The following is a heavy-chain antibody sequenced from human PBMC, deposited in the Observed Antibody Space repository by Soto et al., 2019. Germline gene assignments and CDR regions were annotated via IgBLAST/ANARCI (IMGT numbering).Heavy chain of an antibody. CDR1: GFTFSSYS. J-gene: IGHJ6*02. Sequence: EVQLVESGGGLVQPGGSLRLSCAASGFTFSSYSMNWVRQAPGKGLEWVSYISSSSSSIYYADSVKGRFTISRDNAKNSLYLQMNNLRAEDTAVDYCARNQWERYGMHVWGQGPRVTASS. D-gene: IGHD1-26*01. V-gene: IGHV3-48*01. CDR2: ISSSSSSI. CDR3: ARNQWERYGMHV.